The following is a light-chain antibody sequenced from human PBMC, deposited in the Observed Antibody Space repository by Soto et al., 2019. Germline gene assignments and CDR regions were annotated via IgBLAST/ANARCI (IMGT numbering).Light chain of an antibody. CDR1: SSHIGGNS. CDR2: DDN. V-gene: IGLV1-51*01. J-gene: IGLJ1*01. Sequence: QSVLTQPPSVSAAPGQKVTISCYGSSSHIGGNSVSWYQQLPGTAPKLLIYDDNKRPSGIPDRFSGSKSGTSATLGITGFQTGGEADYYCGSWDSSLSAYVFGTGTKVTVL. CDR3: GSWDSSLSAYV.